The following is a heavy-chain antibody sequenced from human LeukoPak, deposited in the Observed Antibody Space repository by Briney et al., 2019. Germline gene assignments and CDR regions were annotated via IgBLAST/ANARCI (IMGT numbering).Heavy chain of an antibody. J-gene: IGHJ3*02. CDR1: GGSISSYY. Sequence: KASETLSLTCTVSGGSISSYYWSWIRQPAGKGLEWIGRIYTSGSTNYNPSLKSRVTISVDTSKNQFSLKLSSVTAADTAVYYCARHFTKPEIAYCGGDCYPYAFDIWGQGTMVTVSS. D-gene: IGHD2-21*02. CDR2: IYTSGST. V-gene: IGHV4-4*07. CDR3: ARHFTKPEIAYCGGDCYPYAFDI.